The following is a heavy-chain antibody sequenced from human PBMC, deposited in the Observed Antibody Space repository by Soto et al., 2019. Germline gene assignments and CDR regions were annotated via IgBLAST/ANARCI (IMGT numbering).Heavy chain of an antibody. CDR1: GFTFSSYT. J-gene: IGHJ4*02. CDR3: ARDGGTTFYY. D-gene: IGHD4-4*01. V-gene: IGHV3-21*01. Sequence: EVQLVESGGGLVKPGGSLRLFCAASGFTFSSYTMNWVRQAPGKGLEWVSSISSSSSKIYYVDSVKGRFTISRDNAKNSLYLQMSSLGAEDTAVYYCARDGGTTFYYWGQGTLVTVSS. CDR2: ISSSSSKI.